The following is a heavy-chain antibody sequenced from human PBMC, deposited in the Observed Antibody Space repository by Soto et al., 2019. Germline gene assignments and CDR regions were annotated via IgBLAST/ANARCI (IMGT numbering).Heavy chain of an antibody. Sequence: GGSLRLSCAASGFTFSDHYMDWVRQAPGKGLEWVGRTRNKANSYTTEYAASVKGRFTILRDDSKNSLYLQMNSLKTEDTAVYYCARSLTFGGVIAHFDYWGQGTLVTVSS. D-gene: IGHD3-16*02. CDR3: ARSLTFGGVIAHFDY. CDR2: TRNKANSYTT. V-gene: IGHV3-72*01. CDR1: GFTFSDHY. J-gene: IGHJ4*02.